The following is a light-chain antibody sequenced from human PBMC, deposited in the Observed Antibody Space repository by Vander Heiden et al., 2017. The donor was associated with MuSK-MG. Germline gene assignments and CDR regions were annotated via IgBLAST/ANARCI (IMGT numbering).Light chain of an antibody. CDR2: KAS. CDR3: QQDNSYPFT. Sequence: DIQMTQSPSTLSASVGDRVTITCRASQSISSWLAWYQQKPGKAPKLLIYKASSLESAVPSRFSGSGSGTEFTLTISSLQPDDLATYYCQQDNSYPFTFGHGTKVDIK. CDR1: QSISSW. V-gene: IGKV1-5*03. J-gene: IGKJ3*01.